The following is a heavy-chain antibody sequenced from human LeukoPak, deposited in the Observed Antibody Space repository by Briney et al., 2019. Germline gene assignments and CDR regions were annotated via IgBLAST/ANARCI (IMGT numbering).Heavy chain of an antibody. CDR2: ISGPGDST. CDR1: GFTFRYSA. J-gene: IGHJ4*02. CDR3: VKERGIKSELLCDY. V-gene: IGHV3-23*01. Sequence: GGSLTVPCNASGFTFRYSAMSWVRQAPGRGLQWVSAISGPGDSTYYADSVKGRFTISRDNSKNTLYLRMNSLRAEDTALYYCVKERGIKSELLCDYWGQGTLVTVSS. D-gene: IGHD1-26*01.